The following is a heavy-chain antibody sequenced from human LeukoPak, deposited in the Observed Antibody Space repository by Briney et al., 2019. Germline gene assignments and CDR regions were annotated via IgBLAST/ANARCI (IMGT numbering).Heavy chain of an antibody. CDR3: AREVLGYSSSWYPPYYYGMDV. CDR1: GGSISSYY. D-gene: IGHD6-13*01. J-gene: IGHJ6*02. CDR2: IYYSGST. Sequence: PSETLSLTCTVSGGSISSYYWSWIRQPPGKGLEWIGYIYYSGSTNYNPSLKSRVTISVDTSKNQFSLKLSSVTAADTAVYYCAREVLGYSSSWYPPYYYGMDVWGQGTTVTVSS. V-gene: IGHV4-59*01.